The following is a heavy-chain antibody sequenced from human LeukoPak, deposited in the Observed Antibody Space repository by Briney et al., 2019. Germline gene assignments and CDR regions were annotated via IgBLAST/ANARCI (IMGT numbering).Heavy chain of an antibody. V-gene: IGHV3-23*01. CDR1: GFTFSSYA. CDR3: ANDLYSSSWYSFDY. D-gene: IGHD6-13*01. Sequence: GGSLRLSCAASGFTFSSYAMSWVRQAPGKGLEWVSAISGSGGSTYYADSVKGRFTIPRDNSKNTLYLQMNSLRAEDTAVYYCANDLYSSSWYSFDYWGQGTLVTVSS. CDR2: ISGSGGST. J-gene: IGHJ4*02.